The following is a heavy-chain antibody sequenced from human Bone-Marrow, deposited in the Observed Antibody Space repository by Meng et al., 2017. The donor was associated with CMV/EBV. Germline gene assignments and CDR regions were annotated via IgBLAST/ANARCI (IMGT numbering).Heavy chain of an antibody. CDR2: IKRKTDGGTT. CDR3: TTENYQYGMDV. J-gene: IGHJ6*01. CDR1: GFTFVNAW. V-gene: IGHV3-15*01. Sequence: GESLKISCAASGFTFVNAWMSWVRQAPGKGLEWVGRIKRKTDGGTTDYAAPVKGRFTISRDDSKNTLYLQMNSLKTEDAAMYYCTTENYQYGMDVWGQGTTVTSYS.